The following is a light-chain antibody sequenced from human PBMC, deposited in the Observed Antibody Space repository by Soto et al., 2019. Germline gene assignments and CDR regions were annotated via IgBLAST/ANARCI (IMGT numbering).Light chain of an antibody. CDR3: QKYNNASWT. V-gene: IGKV1-27*01. CDR1: QGISNY. Sequence: DIQMTQSPSSLSASVGDRVTITCRASQGISNYLAWYQQQPGKVPKLLIYVASTLQSGVPYRFSGSGSGTDFTLTISSLQPEDVATYYCQKYNNASWTFGQGTKVEIK. J-gene: IGKJ1*01. CDR2: VAS.